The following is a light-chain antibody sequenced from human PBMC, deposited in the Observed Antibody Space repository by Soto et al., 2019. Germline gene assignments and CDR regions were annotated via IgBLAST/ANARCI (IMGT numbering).Light chain of an antibody. V-gene: IGKV1-9*01. CDR2: ATS. CDR1: QGISSF. CDR3: QQLNSYPRT. J-gene: IGKJ3*01. Sequence: IQLTQSPSSLSASVGDRVTITCRASQGISSFLAWYQQKPGKAPKLLIYATSTLQSGVPSRFSGSGSGTDFTRTISSLQPEYFATYYCQQLNSYPRTFGPGTKVDIK.